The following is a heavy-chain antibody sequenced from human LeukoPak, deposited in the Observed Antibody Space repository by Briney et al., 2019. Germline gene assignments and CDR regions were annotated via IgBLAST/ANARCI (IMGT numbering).Heavy chain of an antibody. V-gene: IGHV4-59*01. D-gene: IGHD4-17*01. CDR2: IFYSGST. CDR1: GGSISSYY. CDR3: ARVPTTVTTSFDY. J-gene: IGHJ4*02. Sequence: SETLSLTCTVSGGSISSYYWSWIRQPPGKGPEWIGYIFYSGSTNYNPSLKSRVTISVDMSKNQFSLKLSSVTAADTAVYYCARVPTTVTTSFDYWGQGTLVTVSS.